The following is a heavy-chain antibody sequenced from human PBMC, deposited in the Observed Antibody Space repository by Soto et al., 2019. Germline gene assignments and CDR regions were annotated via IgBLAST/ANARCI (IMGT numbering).Heavy chain of an antibody. CDR1: GGSISSGGYS. CDR3: ARGMTTVTTFDY. D-gene: IGHD4-4*01. CDR2: IYHSGST. Sequence: QLQLQESGSGLVKPSQTLSLTCAVSGGSISSGGYSCSWIRQPPGKGLEWIGYIYHSGSTYYNPSIKSRVTIPVDRSQNQFSLKLSSVTAADTAVYYCARGMTTVTTFDYWGQGTLVTVSS. V-gene: IGHV4-30-2*01. J-gene: IGHJ4*02.